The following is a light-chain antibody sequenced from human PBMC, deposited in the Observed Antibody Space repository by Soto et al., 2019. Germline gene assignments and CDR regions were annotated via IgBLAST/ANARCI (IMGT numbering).Light chain of an antibody. J-gene: IGKJ1*01. CDR1: QSVSSNY. CDR2: GAS. CDR3: QQYGRSPWT. V-gene: IGKV3-20*01. Sequence: EIVLTQSPGTLSLSPGERATLSCRAGQSVSSNYLAWYQQKPGQAPRLLIYGASSRATGIPDRFSGSGSGTDFTLTIRRPEPEDFAVYYCQQYGRSPWTFGQGTKVDIK.